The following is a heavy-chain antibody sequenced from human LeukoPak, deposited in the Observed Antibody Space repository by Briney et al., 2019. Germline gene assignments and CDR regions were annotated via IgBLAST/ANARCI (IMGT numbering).Heavy chain of an antibody. D-gene: IGHD3-22*01. CDR3: ATRNYDSSGYPIDY. CDR1: GFTVSSNY. J-gene: IGHJ4*02. V-gene: IGHV3-66*01. CDR2: IYSGGSA. Sequence: GGSLRLSCAASGFTVSSNYMSWVRQAPGKGLEWVSVIYSGGSAYYADSVKGRFTISRDNSKNTLYLQMNSLRAEDTAVYYCATRNYDSSGYPIDYWGQGTLVTVSS.